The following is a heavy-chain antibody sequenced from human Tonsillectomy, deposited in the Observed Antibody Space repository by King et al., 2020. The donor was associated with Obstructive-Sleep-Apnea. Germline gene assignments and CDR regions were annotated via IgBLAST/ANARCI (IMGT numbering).Heavy chain of an antibody. CDR1: GFTFSDYY. CDR3: TRGVFSDF. Sequence: VQLAESGGGLVKPGGSLRLSCAASGFTFSDYYMNWIRQSPGKGLEWLAFVSGTGHSLYYADSVRGRFTISRDNDKNSLSLQMNSLRAADTAIYYCTRGVFSDFWGRGTLVTVSS. CDR2: VSGTGHSL. J-gene: IGHJ4*02. V-gene: IGHV3-11*01. D-gene: IGHD3-16*01.